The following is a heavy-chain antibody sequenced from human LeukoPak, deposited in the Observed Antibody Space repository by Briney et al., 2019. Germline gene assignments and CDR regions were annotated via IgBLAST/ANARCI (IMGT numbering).Heavy chain of an antibody. V-gene: IGHV4-59*08. CDR3: ARQFGLMRSYRHLDH. CDR2: VYFNGDT. CDR1: SGSISSYY. Sequence: SSETLSLTCSLSSGSISSYYWTWLRQPPGKTLQWIGNVYFNGDTNFNPPLKSRVTISVDTSNNQFSLKLTSVTAADTAVYYCARQFGLMRSYRHLDHWGPGILVTVSA. D-gene: IGHD3/OR15-3a*01. J-gene: IGHJ4*02.